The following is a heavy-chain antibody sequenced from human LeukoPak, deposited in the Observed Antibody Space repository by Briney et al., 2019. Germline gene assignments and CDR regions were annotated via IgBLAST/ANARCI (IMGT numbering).Heavy chain of an antibody. CDR2: IIPIFGTA. V-gene: IGHV1-69*13. J-gene: IGHJ4*02. CDR3: ARDPISYGGFGD. CDR1: GYTFTSYY. D-gene: IGHD3-16*01. Sequence: SVKVSCKASGYTFTSYYMHWVRQAPGQGLEWMGGIIPIFGTANYAQKFQGRVTITADESTSTAYMELSSLRSEDTAVYYCARDPISYGGFGDWGQGTLVTVSS.